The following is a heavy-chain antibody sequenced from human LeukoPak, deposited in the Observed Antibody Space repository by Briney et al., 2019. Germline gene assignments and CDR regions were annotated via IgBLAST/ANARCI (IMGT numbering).Heavy chain of an antibody. D-gene: IGHD2-15*01. CDR2: ILYSGTT. CDR1: DDSISSYY. V-gene: IGHV4-59*01. J-gene: IGHJ5*02. CDR3: ARDSGKYCSGGSCYVNWFEH. Sequence: PSETLSLTCTVSDDSISSYYWSWIRQSPGKGLEWIGYILYSGTTKYNPSLKSRVTISIDTSNNQFSLRLSSVTAADTALYYCARDSGKYCSGGSCYVNWFEHWGQGILVTVSS.